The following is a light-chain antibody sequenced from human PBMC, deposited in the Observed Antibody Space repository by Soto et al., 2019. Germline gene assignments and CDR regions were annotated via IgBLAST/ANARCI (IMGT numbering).Light chain of an antibody. CDR3: QQRSMSPST. CDR1: QDIAIY. J-gene: IGKJ4*01. Sequence: IQLTQSPSSLSSSVGDRVTITCRASQDIAIYLAWYQQKPGEAPKLLIYAASTLYGGVPSRFSGSGSGTDFARTITRLQAEDVVSYYCQQRSMSPSTFGGGTKVEIK. CDR2: AAS. V-gene: IGKV1-9*01.